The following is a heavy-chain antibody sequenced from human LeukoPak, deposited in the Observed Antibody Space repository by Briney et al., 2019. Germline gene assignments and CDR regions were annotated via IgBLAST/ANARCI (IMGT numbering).Heavy chain of an antibody. CDR1: GFTFSSYA. CDR2: ISYDGSNK. V-gene: IGHV3-30-3*01. D-gene: IGHD2-15*01. J-gene: IGHJ1*01. CDR3: ARPSPIVVVVAATPGYFQH. Sequence: GRSLRLSCAASGFTFSSYAMHWVRQAPGKGLKWVAVISYDGSNKYYADSVKGRFTISRDNSKNTLYLQMNSLRAEDTAVYYCARPSPIVVVVAATPGYFQHWGQGTLVTVSS.